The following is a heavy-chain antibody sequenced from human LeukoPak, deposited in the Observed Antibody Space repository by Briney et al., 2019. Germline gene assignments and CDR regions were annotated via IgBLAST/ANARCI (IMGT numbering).Heavy chain of an antibody. D-gene: IGHD2-2*03. V-gene: IGHV3-23*01. Sequence: GGSLRLSCVVSGFTFSSYAMSWVRQAPGKGLEWVSAVIGSGGTTYYAESVKGRFTISRDNSKNTLHLQMNSLRAEDTAVYYCATHGSAHYYMDVWGKGTTVTISS. CDR3: ATHGSAHYYMDV. CDR1: GFTFSSYA. J-gene: IGHJ6*03. CDR2: VIGSGGTT.